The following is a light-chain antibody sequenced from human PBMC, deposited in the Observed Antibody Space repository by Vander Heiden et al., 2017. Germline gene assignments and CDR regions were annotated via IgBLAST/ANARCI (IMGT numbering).Light chain of an antibody. CDR1: QRLSNN. J-gene: IGKJ1*01. CDR3: QQYNNWLWT. Sequence: ERVMTQSPATLSVSPGERVTLSCRASQRLSNNLAWYQQKPGQAPRLLIYGASTRATGIPARFSGSGSGTEFTLTISSLQSEDFAVYYCQQYNNWLWTFGQGTNVEV. V-gene: IGKV3-15*01. CDR2: GAS.